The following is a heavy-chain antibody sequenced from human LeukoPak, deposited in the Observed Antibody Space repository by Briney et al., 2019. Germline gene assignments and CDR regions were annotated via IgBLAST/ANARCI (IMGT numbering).Heavy chain of an antibody. V-gene: IGHV3-74*01. CDR2: IDGGGSST. CDR1: GFTFSYHW. D-gene: IGHD3-22*01. CDR3: ARGPGSSGGAYVGDY. J-gene: IGHJ4*01. Sequence: PGGSLRLSCGASGFTFSYHWMHWVRQVPGKGLVWFSRIDGGGSSTSYADSVKGRFSISRDNAKSTLYLQMSSLRAEDTAVYYCARGPGSSGGAYVGDYWGPGTLVTVSS.